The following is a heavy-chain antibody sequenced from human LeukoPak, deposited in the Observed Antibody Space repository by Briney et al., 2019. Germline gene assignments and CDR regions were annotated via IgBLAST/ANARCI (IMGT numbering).Heavy chain of an antibody. CDR2: IYYSGST. Sequence: SSETLSPTCTVSGGSISSSSYYWGWIRQPPGKGLEWIGSIYYSGSTYYNPSLKSRVTISVDTSKNQFSLKLSSVTAADTAVYYCARGNPVLMVYPWYFDYWGQGTLVTVSS. J-gene: IGHJ4*02. CDR3: ARGNPVLMVYPWYFDY. CDR1: GGSISSSSYY. D-gene: IGHD2-8*01. V-gene: IGHV4-39*07.